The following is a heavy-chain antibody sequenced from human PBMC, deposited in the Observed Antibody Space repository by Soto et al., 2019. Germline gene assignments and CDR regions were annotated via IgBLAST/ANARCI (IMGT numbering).Heavy chain of an antibody. V-gene: IGHV4-38-2*01. CDR3: ARYTKDYGDSLWYFDL. CDR2: IYHSGST. Sequence: PSETLSLTCAVSGYSISSGYYWGFIRQPPGKGLEWIGSIYHSGSTYYNPSLKSRVTISVDTSKNQFSLKLSSVTAADTAVYYCARYTKDYGDSLWYFDLWGRGTLVTVSS. D-gene: IGHD4-17*01. CDR1: GYSISSGYY. J-gene: IGHJ2*01.